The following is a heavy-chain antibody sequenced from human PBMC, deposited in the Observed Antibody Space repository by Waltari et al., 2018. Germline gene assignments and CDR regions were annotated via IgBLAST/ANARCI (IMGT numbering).Heavy chain of an antibody. CDR1: TGSLFTYY. CDR3: ARGMYGTTSYMIDY. V-gene: IGHV4-59*01. D-gene: IGHD2-8*01. CDR2: VDYTGST. J-gene: IGHJ4*02. Sequence: QVQLRESGPGLVKPSETVSLTCSLPTGSLFTYYWSWIRQPPGKGLEWIGYVDYTGSTNYNPSLRSRVTISVDTPNNQFSLKVTSVTAADTALYYCARGMYGTTSYMIDYWGQGTLVTVSS.